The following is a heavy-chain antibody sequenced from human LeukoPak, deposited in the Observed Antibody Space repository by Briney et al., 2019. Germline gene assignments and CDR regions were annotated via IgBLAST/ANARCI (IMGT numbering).Heavy chain of an antibody. CDR3: AREYCSSTSCYGVDY. D-gene: IGHD2-2*01. V-gene: IGHV1-46*01. Sequence: GASVKVSCKASGYTFTSYYMHWVRQAPGQGLEWMGIINPSGGSTSYAQKFQGRVTMTRDTSTSTVYMELSSLRSEDTAVYYCAREYCSSTSCYGVDYWGQGTLVTVSS. J-gene: IGHJ4*02. CDR2: INPSGGST. CDR1: GYTFTSYY.